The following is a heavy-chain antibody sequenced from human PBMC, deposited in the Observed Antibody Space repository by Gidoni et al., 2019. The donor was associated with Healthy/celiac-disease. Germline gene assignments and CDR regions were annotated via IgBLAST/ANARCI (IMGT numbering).Heavy chain of an antibody. J-gene: IGHJ5*02. CDR3: ARGAHQSAAGDPGFDT. Sequence: QVQLKQSGPGLVKLYQTLSLTASVSGDSVSSNISAWNWIRQSPSRGLEWLGRTYYRSKWYNDYAVSVKSRITINPDTYKNQFSLQLNSVTPEDTAVYYCARGAHQSAAGDPGFDTWGQGTMVTVSS. CDR1: GDSVSSNISA. D-gene: IGHD2-2*01. CDR2: TYYRSKWYN. V-gene: IGHV6-1*01.